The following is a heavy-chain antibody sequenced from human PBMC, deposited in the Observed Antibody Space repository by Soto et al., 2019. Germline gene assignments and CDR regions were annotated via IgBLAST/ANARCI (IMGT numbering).Heavy chain of an antibody. Sequence: EVQLLESGGGLVQPGGSLRLSCAASGFTFSSYAMSWVRQAPGKGLEWVSTISNSGGRTYYADSVKGRFAISRDNSKNTPYLQMTSLRPEDTAIYYCASSSTVLLPTAMTGWFDPWGQGTLVTVSS. CDR1: GFTFSSYA. V-gene: IGHV3-23*01. J-gene: IGHJ5*02. CDR3: ASSSTVLLPTAMTGWFDP. CDR2: ISNSGGRT. D-gene: IGHD2-2*01.